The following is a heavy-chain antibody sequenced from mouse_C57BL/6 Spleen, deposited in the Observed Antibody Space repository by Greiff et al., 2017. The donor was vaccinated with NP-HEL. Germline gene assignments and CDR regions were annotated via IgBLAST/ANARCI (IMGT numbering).Heavy chain of an antibody. CDR3: ARGTAQATAWFAY. CDR2: IHPNSGST. V-gene: IGHV1-64*01. Sequence: QVQLKQPGAELVKPGASVKLSCKASGYTFTSYWMHWVKQRPGQGLEWIGMIHPNSGSTNYNEKFKSKATLTVDKSSSTAYMQLSSLTSEDSAVYYCARGTAQATAWFAYWGQGTLVTVSA. J-gene: IGHJ3*01. CDR1: GYTFTSYW. D-gene: IGHD3-2*02.